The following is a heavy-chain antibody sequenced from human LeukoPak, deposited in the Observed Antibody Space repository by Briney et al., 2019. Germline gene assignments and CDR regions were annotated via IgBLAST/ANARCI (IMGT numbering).Heavy chain of an antibody. CDR3: ARGGFCTGGSCYNY. J-gene: IGHJ4*02. D-gene: IGHD2-15*01. CDR1: GFTVSSNY. V-gene: IGHV3-53*04. Sequence: PGGSLRLSCAVSGFTVSSNYMSWVRQAPGKGLEWVSLIYTDGSTTYADSVKGRFTISRHTSKNTLYLQMNSLRTEDTAVYYCARGGFCTGGSCYNYWGQGTLVTVS. CDR2: IYTDGST.